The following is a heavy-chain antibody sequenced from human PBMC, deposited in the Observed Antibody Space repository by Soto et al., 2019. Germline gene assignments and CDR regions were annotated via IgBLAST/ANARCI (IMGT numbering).Heavy chain of an antibody. J-gene: IGHJ5*02. CDR3: ASYLHSSGWYNPFDP. D-gene: IGHD6-19*01. Sequence: ASVKVSCKASGYTFTSYGISWVRQAPGQGLEWMGWISAYNGNTNYAQKLQGRVTMTTDTSTSTAYMELRSLRSDDTAVYYCASYLHSSGWYNPFDPWGQGTLVTVSS. V-gene: IGHV1-18*04. CDR2: ISAYNGNT. CDR1: GYTFTSYG.